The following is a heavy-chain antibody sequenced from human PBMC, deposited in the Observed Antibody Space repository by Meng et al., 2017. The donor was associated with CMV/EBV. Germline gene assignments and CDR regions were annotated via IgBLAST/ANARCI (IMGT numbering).Heavy chain of an antibody. CDR3: ARGPTIFGVVTSFDY. Sequence: SVKVSCKASGGTFSSYAISWVRQAPGQGLEWMGGIIPILGIANYAQKFQGRLTITADKSTSTAYMELSSLRSEDTAVYYCARGPTIFGVVTSFDYWGQGTLVTVSS. V-gene: IGHV1-69*10. CDR1: GGTFSSYA. D-gene: IGHD3-3*01. CDR2: IIPILGIA. J-gene: IGHJ4*02.